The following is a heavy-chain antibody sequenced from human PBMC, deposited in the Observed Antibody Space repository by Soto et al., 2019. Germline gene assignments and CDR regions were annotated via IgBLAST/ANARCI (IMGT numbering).Heavy chain of an antibody. V-gene: IGHV5-10-1*01. Sequence: GESLKISCKGFGYSFSSYWISWVRQMPGKGLEWMGRIDPSDAYTNYSPSFQGHVTISTDKSISTAYLQWSSLKASDTAMYYCARPPYSGSYGVAFEIWGQGTMVTVSS. CDR2: IDPSDAYT. J-gene: IGHJ3*02. D-gene: IGHD1-26*01. CDR1: GYSFSSYW. CDR3: ARPPYSGSYGVAFEI.